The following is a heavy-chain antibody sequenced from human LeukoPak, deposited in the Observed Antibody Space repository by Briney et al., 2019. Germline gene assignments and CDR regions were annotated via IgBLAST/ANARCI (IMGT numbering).Heavy chain of an antibody. CDR1: GFTFSNAW. CDR2: IKSKTDGGTT. D-gene: IGHD6-19*01. CDR3: TPSVGYSSGWLFN. J-gene: IGHJ4*02. Sequence: PGGSLRLSCAASGFTFSNAWMSWVRQAPGKGLEWVGRIKSKTDGGTTDYAAPVKGRFTISRDDSKNTLYLQMNSLKTEDTAVYYCTPSVGYSSGWLFNWGQGTLVTVSS. V-gene: IGHV3-15*01.